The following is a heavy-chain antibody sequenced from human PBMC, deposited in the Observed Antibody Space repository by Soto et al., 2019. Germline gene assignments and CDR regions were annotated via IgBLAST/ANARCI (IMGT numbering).Heavy chain of an antibody. Sequence: EVQLVESGGGLVKPGGSLRLSCAASGFIFSNAWMNWVRQAPGKGLEWVGHIKSNADGGTKDYAAPVKGRFTISRDDSKNPLYLQMNSLKTEDTAVYYCATDPYARDCWGQGTLVTVSS. J-gene: IGHJ4*02. CDR2: IKSNADGGTK. CDR1: GFIFSNAW. V-gene: IGHV3-15*07. D-gene: IGHD2-2*01. CDR3: ATDPYARDC.